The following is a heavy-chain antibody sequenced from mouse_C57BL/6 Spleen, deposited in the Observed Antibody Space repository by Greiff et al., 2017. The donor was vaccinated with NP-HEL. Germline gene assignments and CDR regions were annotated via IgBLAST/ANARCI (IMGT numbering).Heavy chain of an antibody. CDR2: ISNLAYSI. CDR3: ARQTYDFYFDY. D-gene: IGHD2-4*01. CDR1: GFTFSDYG. V-gene: IGHV5-15*01. Sequence: DVQLVESGGGLVQPGGSLKLSCAASGFTFSDYGMAWVRQAPRKGPEWVAFISNLAYSIYYADTVTGRFTISRENAKNTLYLEMSSLRSEDTAMYYCARQTYDFYFDYWGQGTTLTVSS. J-gene: IGHJ2*01.